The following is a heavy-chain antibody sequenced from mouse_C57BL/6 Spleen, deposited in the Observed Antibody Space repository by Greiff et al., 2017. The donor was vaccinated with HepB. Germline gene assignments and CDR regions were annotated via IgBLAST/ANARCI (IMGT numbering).Heavy chain of an antibody. V-gene: IGHV1-9*01. CDR1: GYTFTGYW. CDR2: ILPGSGST. J-gene: IGHJ4*01. D-gene: IGHD1-1*01. CDR3: ASLTTVVADYYAMDY. Sequence: LVESGAELMKPGASVKLSCKATGYTFTGYWIEWVKQRPGHGLEWIGEILPGSGSTNYNEKFKGKATFTADTSSNTAYMQLSSLTTEDSAIYYCASLTTVVADYYAMDYWGQGTSVTVSS.